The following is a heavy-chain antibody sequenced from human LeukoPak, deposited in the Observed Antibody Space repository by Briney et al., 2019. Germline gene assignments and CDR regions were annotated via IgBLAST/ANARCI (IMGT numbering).Heavy chain of an antibody. J-gene: IGHJ4*02. D-gene: IGHD1-26*01. V-gene: IGHV1-18*01. CDR2: ISAYNGNT. CDR1: GYTFTSYG. CDR3: ARSRIVGEGAIVG. Sequence: VASVKVSCKSSGYTFTSYGIIWVRQAPGQGLEWMGWISAYNGNTNYAQKLQGRVTMTTDTSTSTAYMELRSLRSDDTAVYYCARSRIVGEGAIVGWGQGTLVTVSS.